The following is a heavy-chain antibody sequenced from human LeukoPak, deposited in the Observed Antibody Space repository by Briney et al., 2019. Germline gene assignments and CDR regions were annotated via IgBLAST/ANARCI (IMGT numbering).Heavy chain of an antibody. V-gene: IGHV3-23*01. CDR2: ISGSGGST. CDR3: AKGDSSSSWYAYFDY. J-gene: IGHJ4*02. CDR1: GFTFSSYA. Sequence: PGGSLRLSCAASGFTFSSYAMSWVRQAPGKGLEWVSAISGSGGSTYYADSVKGRFTISRDNSKNTLYLQMNSLRAEDTAVYYCAKGDSSSSWYAYFDYWGQGTLVTVSS. D-gene: IGHD6-13*01.